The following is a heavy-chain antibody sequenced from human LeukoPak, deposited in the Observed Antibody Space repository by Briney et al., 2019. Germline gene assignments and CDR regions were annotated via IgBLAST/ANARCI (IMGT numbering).Heavy chain of an antibody. CDR2: IKQDGSEK. CDR3: ARGGTYTSGWPYYFDY. J-gene: IGHJ4*02. Sequence: GGSLRLSCAASGFTFSGFYMSWVRQAPGKGLEWVASIKQDGSEKYYVDSVKGRFTISRDNAKNSLYLQMNSLRAEDTAVYYCARGGTYTSGWPYYFDYWGQGTLATVSS. D-gene: IGHD6-19*01. CDR1: GFTFSGFY. V-gene: IGHV3-7*01.